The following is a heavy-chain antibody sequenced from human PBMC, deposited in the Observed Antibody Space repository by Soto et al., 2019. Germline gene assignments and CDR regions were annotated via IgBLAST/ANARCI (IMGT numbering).Heavy chain of an antibody. Sequence: SVKVSCKASGGTLTISSHGISWVRQAPGQGLEWMGGIIPIFGTANYAQKFQGRVTITADESTSTAYTELSSLRSEDTAGYYCAREGITGTTHYGMDVWGQGTTVTVSS. CDR1: GGTLTISSHG. V-gene: IGHV1-69*13. D-gene: IGHD1-7*01. J-gene: IGHJ6*02. CDR3: AREGITGTTHYGMDV. CDR2: IIPIFGTA.